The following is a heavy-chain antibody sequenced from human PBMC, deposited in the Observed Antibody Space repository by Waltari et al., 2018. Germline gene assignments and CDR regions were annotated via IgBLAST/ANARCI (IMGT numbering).Heavy chain of an antibody. V-gene: IGHV3-7*03. D-gene: IGHD3-10*01. CDR3: ATYRWLGY. Sequence: EVQRVESGGGLVQPGESLRLSCVVSAVTFSTFWMTRVRAAQGGGREWVAKLNYNGNEKNYVDSVKGRFTISRDNARSSLYLQMNSLRVEDTAVYYCATYRWLGYWGQGALVTVSS. J-gene: IGHJ4*02. CDR1: AVTFSTFW. CDR2: LNYNGNEK.